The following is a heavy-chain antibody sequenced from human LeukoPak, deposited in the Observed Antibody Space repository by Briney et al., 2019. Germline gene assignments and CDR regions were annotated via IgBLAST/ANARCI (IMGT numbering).Heavy chain of an antibody. D-gene: IGHD6-13*01. CDR1: GFTFSSYE. CDR3: ARVPYSSSWYVFDY. V-gene: IGHV3-48*03. CDR2: ISSSGSTI. Sequence: PGGSLGLSCAASGFTFSSYEMNWVRQAPGKGLEWVSYISSSGSTIYYADSVKGRFTISRDNAKNSLYLQMNSLRAEDTAVYYCARVPYSSSWYVFDYWGQGTLVTVSS. J-gene: IGHJ4*02.